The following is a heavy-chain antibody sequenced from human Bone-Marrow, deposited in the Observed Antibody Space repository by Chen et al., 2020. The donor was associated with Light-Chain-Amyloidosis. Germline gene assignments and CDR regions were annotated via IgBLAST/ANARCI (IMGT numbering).Heavy chain of an antibody. J-gene: IGHJ4*02. V-gene: IGHV3-15*01. Sequence: EVQLVESGGGLVKPGGSLRLSCAASGFTFRNAWMSWVRQAPGKGLEWVGRIKSKAHGGTTDYAAPVEGRFTISRDDSTHTMYLQMNSLKTEDTAVYYCIPEARDFWSGYAEIDYWGQGTLVTVSS. CDR1: GFTFRNAW. D-gene: IGHD3-3*01. CDR2: IKSKAHGGTT. CDR3: IPEARDFWSGYAEIDY.